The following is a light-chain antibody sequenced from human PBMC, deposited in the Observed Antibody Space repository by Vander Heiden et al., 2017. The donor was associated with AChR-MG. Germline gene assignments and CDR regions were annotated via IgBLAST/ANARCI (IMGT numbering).Light chain of an antibody. CDR1: NIGTIT. Sequence: SYILTQPPSVSVAPGQTASITCGGNNIGTITVHWYQQKAGQAPVLVVHDDSDRPSGIPDRFSGSNSENTATLTISRVDAGDEADYYCQVWDSSSVSWVFGGGTKLTGL. CDR3: QVWDSSSVSWV. J-gene: IGLJ3*02. CDR2: DDS. V-gene: IGLV3-21*02.